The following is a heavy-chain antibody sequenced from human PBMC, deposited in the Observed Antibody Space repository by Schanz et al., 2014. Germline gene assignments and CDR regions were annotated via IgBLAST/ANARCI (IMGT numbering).Heavy chain of an antibody. CDR1: GFTFSGYS. D-gene: IGHD3-10*01. J-gene: IGHJ6*03. Sequence: EVQLVESGGGLVQPGGSLRLSCAASGFTFSGYSMNWVRQAPGKGLEWVSNIPWNGAAIGYAGSVRGRFTISRDSAKNSLYLQMNSLRPEDTALYYCAKGSRSGSKVMDVWGKGTTVTVSS. V-gene: IGHV3-9*01. CDR3: AKGSRSGSKVMDV. CDR2: IPWNGAAI.